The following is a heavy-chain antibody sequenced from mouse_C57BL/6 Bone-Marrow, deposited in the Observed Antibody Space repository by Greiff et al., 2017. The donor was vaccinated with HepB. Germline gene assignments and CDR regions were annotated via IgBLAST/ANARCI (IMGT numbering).Heavy chain of an antibody. J-gene: IGHJ1*03. D-gene: IGHD1-1*01. CDR1: GYTFTDYY. CDR2: INPNNGGT. CDR3: ARRRYYYGSSYSYWYFDV. V-gene: IGHV1-26*01. Sequence: EVQLQQSGPELVKPGASVKISCKASGYTFTDYYMNWVKQSHGKSLEWIGDINPNNGGTSYNQKFKGKATLTVDKSSSTAYMELRSLPSEDSAVYYCARRRYYYGSSYSYWYFDVWGTGTTVTVSS.